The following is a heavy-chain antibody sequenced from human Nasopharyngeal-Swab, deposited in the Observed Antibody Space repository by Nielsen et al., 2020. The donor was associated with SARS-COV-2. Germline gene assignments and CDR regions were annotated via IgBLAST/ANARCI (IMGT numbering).Heavy chain of an antibody. CDR1: GYTFTSYA. J-gene: IGHJ6*02. Sequence: ASVQVSCKASGYTFTSYAMNWVRQAPGQGLEWMGWINTNTGNPTYAQGFTGRFVFSLDTSVSPAHLQISSLKAEDTAVYYCARDPGNYAMDVWGQGTTVTVSS. CDR3: ARDPGNYAMDV. V-gene: IGHV7-4-1*02. CDR2: INTNTGNP.